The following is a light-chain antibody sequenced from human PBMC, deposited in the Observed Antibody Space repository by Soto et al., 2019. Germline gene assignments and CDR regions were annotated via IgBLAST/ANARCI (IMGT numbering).Light chain of an antibody. V-gene: IGLV2-23*02. Sequence: QSALTQPASVSGSPGQSITISCTGTSSDVGSYNLVSWYQQHPGKAPKLIIYEVSKRPSGVSDRFSGSKSDNTASLTISGLQAEDEADYYCCSYTSSSTYVFGTGTKVTVL. CDR2: EVS. CDR1: SSDVGSYNL. CDR3: CSYTSSSTYV. J-gene: IGLJ1*01.